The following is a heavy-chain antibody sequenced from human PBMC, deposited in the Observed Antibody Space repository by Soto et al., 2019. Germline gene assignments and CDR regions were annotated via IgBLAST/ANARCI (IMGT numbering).Heavy chain of an antibody. J-gene: IGHJ4*02. D-gene: IGHD3-22*01. V-gene: IGHV4-38-2*02. Sequence: ETLSLTCAVSGYSISSGYYWGWIRQPPGKGLEWVASIYHSGSTYYSPSLKSRVTISVDTSKNQFSLKLSSVTAADTAVYYCARDADSSGYYYPFDYWGQGTLVTVSS. CDR2: IYHSGST. CDR1: GYSISSGYY. CDR3: ARDADSSGYYYPFDY.